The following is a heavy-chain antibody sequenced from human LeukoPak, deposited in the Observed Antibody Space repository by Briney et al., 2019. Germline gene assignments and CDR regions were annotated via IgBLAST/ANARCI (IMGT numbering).Heavy chain of an antibody. J-gene: IGHJ6*03. CDR1: GGSISSYY. Sequence: SETLSLTCTVSGGSISSYYWSWIRQPAGKGLEWIGRIYSSGSTNYNPSLKSRVTMSVDTSKNQFSLKLSSVTAADTAVYYCARVYGSGSYYNGYYYYYMDVWGKGTTVTISS. CDR2: IYSSGST. CDR3: ARVYGSGSYYNGYYYYYMDV. V-gene: IGHV4-4*07. D-gene: IGHD3-10*01.